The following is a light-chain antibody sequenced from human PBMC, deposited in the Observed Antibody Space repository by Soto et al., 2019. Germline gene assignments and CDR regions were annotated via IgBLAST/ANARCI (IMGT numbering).Light chain of an antibody. CDR1: SSNIGAGYD. V-gene: IGLV1-40*01. CDR2: GNS. Sequence: QSVLTQPPSVSGAPGQRVTISCTGSSSNIGAGYDVHWYQQLPGTAPKLLIYGNSNRPSGVPDRFSGSKSGTSASLAITGLQAEYEADNYSQSYDSSLSALFGGGTKLTVL. J-gene: IGLJ2*01. CDR3: QSYDSSLSAL.